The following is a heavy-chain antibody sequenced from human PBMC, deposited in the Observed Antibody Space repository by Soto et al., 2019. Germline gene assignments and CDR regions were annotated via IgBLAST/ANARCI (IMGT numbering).Heavy chain of an antibody. D-gene: IGHD2-15*01. CDR1: GFTFSSYG. CDR2: ISYDGSNK. J-gene: IGHJ4*02. Sequence: GGSLRLSCAASGFTFSSYGMHWVRQAPGKGLEWVAVISYDGSNKYYADSVKGRFTISRDNSKNTLYLQMNSLRAEDTAVYYCAKWNGPGLGYCSGGSCYGPDYWGQGTLVTVSS. V-gene: IGHV3-30*18. CDR3: AKWNGPGLGYCSGGSCYGPDY.